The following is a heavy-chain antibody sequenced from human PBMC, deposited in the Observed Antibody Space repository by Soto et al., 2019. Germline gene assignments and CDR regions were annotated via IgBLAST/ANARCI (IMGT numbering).Heavy chain of an antibody. CDR3: ARVPNGRSYDSDSSGYYNPY. Sequence: PGGSLRLSCAASGFTFSSYSMNWVRQAPGKGLEWVSSISSSSSYIYYADSVKGRFTISRDNAKNSLYLQMNSLRAEDTAVYYCARVPNGRSYDSDSSGYYNPYWGQGTLGTITS. V-gene: IGHV3-21*01. CDR1: GFTFSSYS. CDR2: ISSSSSYI. J-gene: IGHJ4*02. D-gene: IGHD3-22*01.